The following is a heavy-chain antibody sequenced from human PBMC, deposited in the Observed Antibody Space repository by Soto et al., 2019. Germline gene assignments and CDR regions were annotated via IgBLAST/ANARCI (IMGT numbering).Heavy chain of an antibody. CDR2: ISGSNNNI. D-gene: IGHD2-21*02. CDR1: GFHLRNYE. Sequence: GVSLSLSCSFSGFHLRNYEMNWVRQVPGKGLEWISKISGSNNNIYYADSVQGRFTISRDNANNVLFLQMNSLRAEDTATYHCGTEELCGADCYCFNHWGKGSRVTVSS. J-gene: IGHJ5*02. V-gene: IGHV3-48*03. CDR3: GTEELCGADCYCFNH.